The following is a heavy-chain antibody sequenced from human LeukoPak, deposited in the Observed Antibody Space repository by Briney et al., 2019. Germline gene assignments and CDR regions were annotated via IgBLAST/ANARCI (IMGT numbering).Heavy chain of an antibody. V-gene: IGHV3-23*01. CDR1: GFTFSSYA. CDR2: ISGSGGST. D-gene: IGHD6-19*01. CDR3: AKSYSSGWYPAYFDY. Sequence: SGGSLRLSCAASGFTFSSYAMSWVRQAPGKGLEWVSAISGSGGSTYYADSVKGRFTISRDNSKNTLYLQMNSLRAEDTAVYYCAKSYSSGWYPAYFDYWGQGTLVTVSS. J-gene: IGHJ4*02.